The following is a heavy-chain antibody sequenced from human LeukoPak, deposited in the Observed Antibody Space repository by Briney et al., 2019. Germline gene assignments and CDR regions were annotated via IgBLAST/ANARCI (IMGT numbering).Heavy chain of an antibody. V-gene: IGHV3-23*01. CDR3: AKVLTVTTLYYGWANYFDY. D-gene: IGHD4-17*01. J-gene: IGHJ4*02. Sequence: GGSLRLSYAASGFTFSSYAMSWVRQAPGMGLEWVSASGGSGDTTYDADSVKGRFTISRDYSKNTLYLQMNSLRAEDTAVYYCAKVLTVTTLYYGWANYFDYWGQGTLVTVSS. CDR2: SGGSGDTT. CDR1: GFTFSSYA.